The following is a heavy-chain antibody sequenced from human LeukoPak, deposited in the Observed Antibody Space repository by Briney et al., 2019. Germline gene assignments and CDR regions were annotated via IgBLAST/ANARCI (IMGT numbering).Heavy chain of an antibody. CDR2: ISVSSGYI. CDR1: GFTFSAYG. D-gene: IGHD3-22*01. Sequence: GGSLRLSCAASGFTFSAYGMSWVRQAPGKGLEWVSSISVSSGYISYADSLKGRFTISRDNAENSVYLQMNSLRAEDTAVYYCARVSYNYDFLLLPFDYWGQGILVTVSS. V-gene: IGHV3-21*06. J-gene: IGHJ4*02. CDR3: ARVSYNYDFLLLPFDY.